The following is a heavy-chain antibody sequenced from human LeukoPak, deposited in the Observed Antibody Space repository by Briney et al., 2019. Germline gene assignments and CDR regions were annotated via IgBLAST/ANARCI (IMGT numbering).Heavy chain of an antibody. D-gene: IGHD4-11*01. CDR3: AKDDQRGLDYCNSLER. CDR1: GCTFSHFG. V-gene: IGHV3-30*02. J-gene: IGHJ1*01. Sequence: GGSLRLSCEASGCTFSHFGMHWVRQAPGKGLEWVAVIWSDATNQYYADSVKGRSTISRDNFKRTVSLEMNSLRGEDTAVYYCAKDDQRGLDYCNSLERWGLSLVVIVSS. CDR2: IWSDATNQ.